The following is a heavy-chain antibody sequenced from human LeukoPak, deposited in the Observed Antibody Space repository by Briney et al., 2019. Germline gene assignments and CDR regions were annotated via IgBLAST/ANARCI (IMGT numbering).Heavy chain of an antibody. D-gene: IGHD3-22*01. CDR3: ARGRRDMRIVVVTSKGFDY. CDR2: INPNSGGT. CDR1: GNTFTGYY. V-gene: IGHV1-2*02. Sequence: ASVKVSCKASGNTFTGYYMHWVRQAPGQGLEWMGWINPNSGGTNYAQKFQGRVTMTRDTSISTAYMELSRLRSDDTAVYYCARGRRDMRIVVVTSKGFDYWGQGTLVTVSS. J-gene: IGHJ4*02.